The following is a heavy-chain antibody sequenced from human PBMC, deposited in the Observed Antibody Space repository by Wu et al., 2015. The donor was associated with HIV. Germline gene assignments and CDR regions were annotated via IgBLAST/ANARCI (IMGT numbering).Heavy chain of an antibody. J-gene: IGHJ4*02. Sequence: QVQLLQSGAEVKKPGASVKVSCKTSGYSFTAYYMHWVRQAPGQGLEWMGRLNPNTGAADSAQNFQGRITLTRDTSINTAYMDLRSLRLDDTAIYYCASGIQAGGANYWGQGNPGHRL. CDR3: ASGIQAGGANY. CDR2: LNPNTGAA. CDR1: GYSFTAYY. V-gene: IGHV1-2*02. D-gene: IGHD5-18*01.